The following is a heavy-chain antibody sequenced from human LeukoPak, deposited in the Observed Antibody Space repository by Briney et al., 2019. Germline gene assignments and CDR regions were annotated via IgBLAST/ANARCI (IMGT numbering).Heavy chain of an antibody. J-gene: IGHJ6*02. CDR3: ARTVAGTYNYYYGMDV. CDR2: IIPIFGTA. V-gene: IGHV1-69*13. Sequence: SVKVSCKASGGTFSSYAISWVRQAPGHGLEWMGGIIPIFGTANYAQKFQGRVTITADESTSTAYMERSSLRSEDTAVYYCARTVAGTYNYYYGMDVWGQGTTVTVSS. CDR1: GGTFSSYA. D-gene: IGHD6-19*01.